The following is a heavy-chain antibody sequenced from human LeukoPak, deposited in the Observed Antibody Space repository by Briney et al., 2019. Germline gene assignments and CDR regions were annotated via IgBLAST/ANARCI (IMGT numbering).Heavy chain of an antibody. J-gene: IGHJ4*02. CDR3: AKASGATVNDPGDY. CDR1: GFTFSTFA. Sequence: PGGSLRLSCAASGFTFSTFAMNCVRRAPGGGLEWVASFGGSGGSIYYADSVKSRFTISRDTSKSTLSLQMNSLRVEDTALYYCAKASGATVNDPGDYWGQGTLVTVSS. D-gene: IGHD6-25*01. V-gene: IGHV3-23*01. CDR2: FGGSGGSI.